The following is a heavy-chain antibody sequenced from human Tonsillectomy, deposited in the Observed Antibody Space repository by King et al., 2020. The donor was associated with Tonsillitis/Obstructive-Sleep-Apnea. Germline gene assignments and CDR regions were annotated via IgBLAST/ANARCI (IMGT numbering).Heavy chain of an antibody. CDR1: GFTFSSYT. V-gene: IGHV3-23*04. CDR2: ISSDGGTT. CDR3: AKKIAGPEPFDC. Sequence: VQLVESGGGLVQPGGSLRLSCAASGFTFSSYTMSWVRQAPGTGLDWVSSISSDGGTTEYADSVKGRFTISRENSKNTGYLQMNSLRAEDTAVYYCAKKIAGPEPFDCWGQGNLVTVSS. J-gene: IGHJ4*02.